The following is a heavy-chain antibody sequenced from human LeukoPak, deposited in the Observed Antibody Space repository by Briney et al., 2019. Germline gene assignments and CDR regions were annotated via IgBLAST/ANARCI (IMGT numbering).Heavy chain of an antibody. J-gene: IGHJ4*02. CDR1: GYTFTGYY. CDR3: ARGMVRGVGTLGY. D-gene: IGHD3-10*01. Sequence: ASVKVSCKASGYTFTGYYMHWVRQAPGQGLEWMGWINPNSGGTNYAQKIQGRVTMTRDTSISTAYMELSRLRSDDTAVYYCARGMVRGVGTLGYWGQGTLVTVSS. CDR2: INPNSGGT. V-gene: IGHV1-2*02.